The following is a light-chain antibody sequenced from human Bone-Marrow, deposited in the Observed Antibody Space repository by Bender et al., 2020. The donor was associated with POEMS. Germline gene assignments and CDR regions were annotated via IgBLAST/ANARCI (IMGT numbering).Light chain of an antibody. CDR2: EVT. V-gene: IGLV2-8*01. J-gene: IGLJ3*02. CDR3: SAYAVSHNLL. Sequence: QSALTQPPSASGSPGQSVTISCTGTSSDVGAYDYVSWYQQYPGKAPKLMIYEVTKRPSGVPDRFSGSKSDNTASLTVSGLQADDEAYYYCSAYAVSHNLLFRGGTKLTVL. CDR1: SSDVGAYDY.